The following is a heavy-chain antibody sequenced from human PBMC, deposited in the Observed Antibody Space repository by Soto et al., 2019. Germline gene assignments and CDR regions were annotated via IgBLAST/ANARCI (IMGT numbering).Heavy chain of an antibody. Sequence: TVGSLRLSCAASGFTFIDHYMDWVRQAPGKGLEWVGRVKNKANSYTTEYAASVKGRCTISRDNSQNTLYLQMNSLRAEDTAVYYCARDGVGDTTFFGYFDYWGQGALVTVS. CDR3: ARDGVGDTTFFGYFDY. CDR2: VKNKANSYTT. J-gene: IGHJ4*02. CDR1: GFTFIDHY. D-gene: IGHD1-26*01. V-gene: IGHV3-72*01.